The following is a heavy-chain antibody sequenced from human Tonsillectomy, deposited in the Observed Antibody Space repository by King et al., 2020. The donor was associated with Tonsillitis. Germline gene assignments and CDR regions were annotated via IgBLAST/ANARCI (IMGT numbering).Heavy chain of an antibody. CDR1: GFTFSSYW. CDR2: INSDGSST. V-gene: IGHV3-74*01. Sequence: VQLVESGGGLVQPGGSLRLSCAASGFTFSSYWMHWVRQAPGKGLVWVSRINSDGSSTSYADSVKGRFTISRDNAKNTLYLQMNSLRAEDTAVYYCARGRFLEWGPRTRSYWYFDLWGRGTLVTVSS. CDR3: ARGRFLEWGPRTRSYWYFDL. J-gene: IGHJ2*01. D-gene: IGHD3-3*01.